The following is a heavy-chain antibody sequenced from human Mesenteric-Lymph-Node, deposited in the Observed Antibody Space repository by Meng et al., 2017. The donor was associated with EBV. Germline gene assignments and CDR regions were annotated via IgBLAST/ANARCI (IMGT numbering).Heavy chain of an antibody. CDR3: ARGAYYYDGSVYYYFDY. CDR2: IHYSGST. Sequence: PQEPVPGLVNPSETLSLTCSVSGGSFSSYYWSWIRQPPGKGLECIGYIHYSGSTNYNPSLKSRVTISVDTSKNQFSLKLSSVTAADTAVYYCARGAYYYDGSVYYYFDYWGQGTLVTVSS. D-gene: IGHD3-22*01. J-gene: IGHJ4*02. CDR1: GGSFSSYY. V-gene: IGHV4-59*01.